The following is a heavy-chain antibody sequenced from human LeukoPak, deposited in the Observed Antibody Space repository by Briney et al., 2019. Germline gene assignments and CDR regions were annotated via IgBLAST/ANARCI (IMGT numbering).Heavy chain of an antibody. CDR3: ASEGGSPGTFDI. CDR2: IYYSGRT. CDR1: GGSISSYY. Sequence: SETLSLTCTVSGGSISSYYWSWIRQPPGKGLEWIGHIYYSGRTNYNPSLKSRVTISVDTSKNQFSLKLSSVTAADTAVYYCASEGGSPGTFDIWGQGTMVTVSS. D-gene: IGHD3-16*01. V-gene: IGHV4-59*01. J-gene: IGHJ3*02.